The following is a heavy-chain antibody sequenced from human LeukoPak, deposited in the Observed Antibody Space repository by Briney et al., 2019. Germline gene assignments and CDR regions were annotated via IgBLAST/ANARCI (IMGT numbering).Heavy chain of an antibody. CDR2: IRYDGSNK. CDR1: GFTFSSYG. CDR3: ARDSIITSRYFDWLFNTIYYYYYMDV. V-gene: IGHV3-30*02. D-gene: IGHD3-9*01. Sequence: GGSLRLSCAASGFTFSSYGMHWVRQAPGKGLEWVAFIRYDGSNKYYADSVKGRFTISRDNSKNTLYLQMNSLRAEDTAVYYCARDSIITSRYFDWLFNTIYYYYYMDVWGKGTTVTISS. J-gene: IGHJ6*03.